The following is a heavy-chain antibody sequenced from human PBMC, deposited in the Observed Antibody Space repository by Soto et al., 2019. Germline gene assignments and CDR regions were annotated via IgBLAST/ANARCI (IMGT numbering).Heavy chain of an antibody. D-gene: IGHD3-10*01. Sequence: SETLSLTCAVNSGSFSGYFWTWIRQCPGEGLQWIGEINHRGTTNQGPSLKSRLTISMDTSKNQFYLKLRSMTAADSAFFLCARCVGEHGAPDKYYFDSWGQGTLVTVSS. CDR3: ARCVGEHGAPDKYYFDS. CDR2: INHRGTT. V-gene: IGHV4-34*10. J-gene: IGHJ4*02. CDR1: SGSFSGYF.